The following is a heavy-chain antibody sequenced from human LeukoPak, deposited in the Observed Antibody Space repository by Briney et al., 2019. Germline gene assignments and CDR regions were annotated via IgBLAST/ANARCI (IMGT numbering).Heavy chain of an antibody. J-gene: IGHJ4*02. CDR3: ATCLTDKYDDDHADY. Sequence: GGSLRLSCAASGFMFNNYWMSWVRQAPGKGLEWVANIKEDGSEKYYVDSVKGRFTISRDNAKNLLYLQMNSLRAEDTAVYYCATCLTDKYDDDHADYWGQGSLVTVSS. CDR1: GFMFNNYW. V-gene: IGHV3-7*01. D-gene: IGHD3-3*01. CDR2: IKEDGSEK.